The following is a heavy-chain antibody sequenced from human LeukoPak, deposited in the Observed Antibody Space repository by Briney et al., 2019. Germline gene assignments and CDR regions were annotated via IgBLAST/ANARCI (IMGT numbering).Heavy chain of an antibody. V-gene: IGHV4-34*01. Sequence: PSETLSLTCAVYGGSLSGYYWSWIRQPPGKGLEWIGEINHSGSTNYNPSLKSRVTISVDTSKNQFSLKLSSVTAADTAVYYCARRSDGIAVAGNLDYWGQGTLVTVSS. CDR2: INHSGST. J-gene: IGHJ4*02. D-gene: IGHD6-19*01. CDR3: ARRSDGIAVAGNLDY. CDR1: GGSLSGYY.